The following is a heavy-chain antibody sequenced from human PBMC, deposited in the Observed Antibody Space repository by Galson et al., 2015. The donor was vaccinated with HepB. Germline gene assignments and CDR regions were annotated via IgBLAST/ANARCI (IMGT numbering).Heavy chain of an antibody. Sequence: SLRLSCAASGFTFSRNAMSWVRQAPGKGLEWVSSLTGSSDITNIADSAKGRFSISRDNSKNTLYLQMNSLRVEDTAFYYCARTTWRDKNWPIFDSWGQGTLVTVSS. CDR1: GFTFSRNA. J-gene: IGHJ4*02. CDR2: LTGSSDIT. D-gene: IGHD1-1*01. CDR3: ARTTWRDKNWPIFDS. V-gene: IGHV3-23*01.